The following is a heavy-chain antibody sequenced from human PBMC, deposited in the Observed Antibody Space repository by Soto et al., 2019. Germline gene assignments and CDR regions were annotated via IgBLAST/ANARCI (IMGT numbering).Heavy chain of an antibody. V-gene: IGHV1-18*01. CDR3: ARVYCSGGSCYGIDY. Sequence: GAPGKGSCKASGYTLSRYCISWGRQAPGQGLEWMGWISAYNGNTNYAQKLQGRVTMTTDTSTSTAYMELRSLRSEDTAVYYCARVYCSGGSCYGIDYWGQGTLVTVSS. CDR1: GYTLSRYC. D-gene: IGHD2-15*01. J-gene: IGHJ4*02. CDR2: ISAYNGNT.